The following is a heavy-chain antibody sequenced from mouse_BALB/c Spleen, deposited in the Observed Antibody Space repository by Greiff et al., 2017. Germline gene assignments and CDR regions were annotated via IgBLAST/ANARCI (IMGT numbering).Heavy chain of an antibody. J-gene: IGHJ4*01. V-gene: IGHV2-9*02. D-gene: IGHD2-3*01. CDR3: AREEDGYYLYYAMDY. Sequence: VMLVESGPGLVAPSQSLSITCTVSGFSLTSYGVHWVRQPPGKGLEWLGVIWAGGSTNYNSALMSRLSISKDNSKSQVFLKMNSLQTDDTAMYYCAREEDGYYLYYAMDYWGQGTSVTVSS. CDR1: GFSLTSYG. CDR2: IWAGGST.